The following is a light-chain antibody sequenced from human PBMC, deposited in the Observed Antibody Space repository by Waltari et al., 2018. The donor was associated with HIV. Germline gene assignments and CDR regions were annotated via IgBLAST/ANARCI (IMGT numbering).Light chain of an antibody. CDR2: QDS. CDR1: KLGDTY. Sequence: SYEVTQPPSVSVSPGQTASITCSGDKLGDTYACWYQQRPGQSPVLVIYQDSKRPSAIPERFSGSNSGNTATLTISGTQAMDEADYYCQAWDSSTVVFRGGTKLTVL. J-gene: IGLJ2*01. CDR3: QAWDSSTVV. V-gene: IGLV3-1*01.